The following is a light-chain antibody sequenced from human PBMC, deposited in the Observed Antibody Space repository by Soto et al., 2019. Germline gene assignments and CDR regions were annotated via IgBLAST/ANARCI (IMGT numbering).Light chain of an antibody. CDR3: SSYTSSSTYV. V-gene: IGLV2-14*01. Sequence: QSALTQPASVSGSPGQSITISCTGTSSDVGGYNYVSWYQQHPAKAPKLMIYDVSSRPSGVSNRFSGSKSANTASLTISGLQAEDEADYFCSSYTSSSTYVFGTGTQLTVL. CDR1: SSDVGGYNY. CDR2: DVS. J-gene: IGLJ1*01.